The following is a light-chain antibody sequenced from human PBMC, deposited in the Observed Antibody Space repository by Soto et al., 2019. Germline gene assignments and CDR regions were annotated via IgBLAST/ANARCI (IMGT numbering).Light chain of an antibody. J-gene: IGKJ4*01. Sequence: EIVMTQSPATLSVSPGERATLSCRASQSVSSNLAWYQQKPGQAPRLLIYGASTRATGIPVRFSGSGSGTEFTLTISSLQSEDFAVYYCQQYNNWPAGTFGGGTKVEIK. CDR2: GAS. V-gene: IGKV3-15*01. CDR1: QSVSSN. CDR3: QQYNNWPAGT.